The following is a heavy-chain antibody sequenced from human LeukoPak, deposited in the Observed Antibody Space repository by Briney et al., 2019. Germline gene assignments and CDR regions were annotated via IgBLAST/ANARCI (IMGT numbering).Heavy chain of an antibody. Sequence: ASVKVSCKASGGTFSSYAISWVRQAPGQGLEWMGRIIPIFGTANYAQKLQGRVTITTDESTSTAYTELSSLRSEDTAVYYCARYAGGGSGSYFDYWGQGTLVTVSS. V-gene: IGHV1-69*05. CDR3: ARYAGGGSGSYFDY. CDR1: GGTFSSYA. D-gene: IGHD3-10*01. CDR2: IIPIFGTA. J-gene: IGHJ4*02.